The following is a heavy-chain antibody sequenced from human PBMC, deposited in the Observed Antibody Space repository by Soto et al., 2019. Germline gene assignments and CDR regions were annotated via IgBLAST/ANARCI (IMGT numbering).Heavy chain of an antibody. V-gene: IGHV4-31*03. J-gene: IGHJ5*02. CDR2: IYYSGST. CDR1: GGSISSGGYY. Sequence: PSETLSLTCTVSGGSISSGGYYWSWIRQHPGKGLEWIGYIYYSGSTYYNPSLKSRVTISVDTSKNQFSLKLSSVTAADTAVYYCASQGLWFGDDCELFDPWGKGTLVPVSS. D-gene: IGHD3-10*01. CDR3: ASQGLWFGDDCELFDP.